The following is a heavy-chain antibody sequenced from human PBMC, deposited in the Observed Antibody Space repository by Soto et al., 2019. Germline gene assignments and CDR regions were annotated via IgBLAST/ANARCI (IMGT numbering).Heavy chain of an antibody. Sequence: GGSLRLSCAASGFTFNNFAMSWVRQAPGKGLEWVSSITKNSDRTYYAASVKGRFTISRDNSRNTQFLQMNSLSAEDTALYYCVEGESYDGFDYWGQGTLVTVSS. J-gene: IGHJ4*02. V-gene: IGHV3-23*01. CDR2: ITKNSDRT. CDR1: GFTFNNFA. CDR3: VEGESYDGFDY. D-gene: IGHD5-12*01.